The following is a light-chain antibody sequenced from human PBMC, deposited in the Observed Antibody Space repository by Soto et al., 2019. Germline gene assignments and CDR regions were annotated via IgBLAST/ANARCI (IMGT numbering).Light chain of an antibody. Sequence: QSVLTQPASVSGSPGQSITISWTGTSSDVGAYNYVSWYQQHPGKAPKLMIYEVSNRPSGVSNRFSGSKSGNTASLTISGLQAEDEGDYYCSSYTSGSTWVFGGGTKLTVL. J-gene: IGLJ3*02. CDR2: EVS. V-gene: IGLV2-14*01. CDR3: SSYTSGSTWV. CDR1: SSDVGAYNY.